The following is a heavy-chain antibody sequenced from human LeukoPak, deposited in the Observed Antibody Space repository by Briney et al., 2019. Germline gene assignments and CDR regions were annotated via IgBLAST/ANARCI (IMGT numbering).Heavy chain of an antibody. J-gene: IGHJ6*02. CDR1: GFTFTSYY. V-gene: IGHV1-46*01. CDR3: ARDWPLHYYYGMDV. Sequence: GGSLRLSCAASGFTFTSYYMHWVRQAPGQGLEWMGIINPSGGSTSYAQKFQGRVTMTRDTSTSTVYMELSSLRSEDTAVYYCARDWPLHYYYGMDVWGQGTTVTVSS. CDR2: INPSGGST.